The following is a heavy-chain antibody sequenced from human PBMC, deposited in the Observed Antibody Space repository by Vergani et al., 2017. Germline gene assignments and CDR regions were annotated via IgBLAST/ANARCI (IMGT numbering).Heavy chain of an antibody. CDR3: TTVSVVPRGDYYGMDV. V-gene: IGHV3-15*01. J-gene: IGHJ6*02. Sequence: EVQLVESGGGLVKPGGSLRLSCAASGFTFSNSWMSWVRQAPGKGLEWVGRIKSKTDGGTTDYAAPVKGRFTISRDDSKNTLYLQMNSLKTEDTAVYYCTTVSVVPRGDYYGMDVWGQGTTVTVSS. D-gene: IGHD2-2*01. CDR1: GFTFSNSW. CDR2: IKSKTDGGTT.